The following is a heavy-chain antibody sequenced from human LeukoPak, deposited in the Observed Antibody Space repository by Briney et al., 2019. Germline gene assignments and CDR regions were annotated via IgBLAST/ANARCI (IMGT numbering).Heavy chain of an antibody. CDR2: INPNSGGT. V-gene: IGHV1-2*02. Sequence: EASVKVSCKASGYTFTGYYMHWVRQAPGQGLEWMGWINPNSGGTNYAQKFQGRVTMTRDTSISTAYMKLSRLRSDDTAVYYCARAVYGGNLPNFDYWGQGTLVTVSS. D-gene: IGHD4-23*01. CDR3: ARAVYGGNLPNFDY. J-gene: IGHJ4*02. CDR1: GYTFTGYY.